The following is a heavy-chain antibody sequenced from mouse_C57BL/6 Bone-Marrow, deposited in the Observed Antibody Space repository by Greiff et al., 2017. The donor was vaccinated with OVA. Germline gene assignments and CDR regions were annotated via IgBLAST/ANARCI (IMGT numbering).Heavy chain of an antibody. CDR1: GYSITSGYY. J-gene: IGHJ2*01. Sequence: EVQLQESGPGLVKPSQSLSLTCSVTGYSITSGYYWNWIRQFPGNKLEWMGYISYDGSNNYNPSLKNRISITRDTSKNQFFLKLNSVTTEDTATYYCARDPFITTVVANFDYWGQGTTLTVSS. V-gene: IGHV3-6*01. CDR2: ISYDGSN. CDR3: ARDPFITTVVANFDY. D-gene: IGHD1-1*01.